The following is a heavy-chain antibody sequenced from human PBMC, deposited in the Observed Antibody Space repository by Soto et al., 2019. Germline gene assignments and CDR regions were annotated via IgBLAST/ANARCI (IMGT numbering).Heavy chain of an antibody. V-gene: IGHV3-7*01. Sequence: GGSLRLSCAASGCSFRTYWISWVRQAPGKGLEWVANIKEDGSEKYYVDSVEGRFTISRDNAKNSLYLQMTSLRAEDTALYYCARGWGYFDSSGFPYLYAMDVWGQGTTVTVSS. CDR3: ARGWGYFDSSGFPYLYAMDV. J-gene: IGHJ6*02. D-gene: IGHD3-22*01. CDR1: GCSFRTYW. CDR2: IKEDGSEK.